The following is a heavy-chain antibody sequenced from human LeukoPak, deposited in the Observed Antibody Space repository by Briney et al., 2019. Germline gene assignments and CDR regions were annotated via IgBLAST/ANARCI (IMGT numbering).Heavy chain of an antibody. J-gene: IGHJ4*02. CDR2: IYYSGST. D-gene: IGHD4-17*01. Sequence: SETLSLTCTVSGGSISSYYWSWIRQPPGKGLEWIGYIYYSGSTNYNPSLKSRVTISVDMSKNQFSLKLSSVTAADTAVYYCARDDGDYGAYFDYWGQGTLVTVSS. CDR1: GGSISSYY. V-gene: IGHV4-59*01. CDR3: ARDDGDYGAYFDY.